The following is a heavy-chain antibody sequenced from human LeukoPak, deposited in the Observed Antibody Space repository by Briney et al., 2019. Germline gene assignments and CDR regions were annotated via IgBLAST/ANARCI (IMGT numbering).Heavy chain of an antibody. V-gene: IGHV3-21*04. Sequence: GGSLRLSCAASGFTFSSYSMNWVRQAPGKGLEWVSSISGSSSYINYADSVKGRFTISRDNSKNTLYLQMNSLRAEDTAVYYCAREVPNSSGQLDYWGQGTLVTVSS. CDR1: GFTFSSYS. CDR3: AREVPNSSGQLDY. CDR2: ISGSSSYI. D-gene: IGHD3-22*01. J-gene: IGHJ4*02.